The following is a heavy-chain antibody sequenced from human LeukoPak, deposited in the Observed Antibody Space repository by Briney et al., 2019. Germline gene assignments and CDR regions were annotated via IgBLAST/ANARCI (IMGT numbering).Heavy chain of an antibody. J-gene: IGHJ3*02. V-gene: IGHV4-39*07. Sequence: SETLSLTCAVSGASVSGSNYYWGWIRQPPGKGLEWIGNIYSSGSTYYNASLQSRVTISIDTSKNQFSLKLSSVTAADTAVYYCARDLPPDWGSRGDVFGIWGQGTMVIVS. CDR3: ARDLPPDWGSRGDVFGI. D-gene: IGHD7-27*01. CDR1: GASVSGSNYY. CDR2: IYSSGST.